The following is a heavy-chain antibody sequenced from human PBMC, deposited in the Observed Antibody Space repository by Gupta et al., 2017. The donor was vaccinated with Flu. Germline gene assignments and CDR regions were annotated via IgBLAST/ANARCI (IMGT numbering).Heavy chain of an antibody. J-gene: IGHJ4*02. V-gene: IGHV3-15*01. CDR2: IKNKNDGETV. Sequence: APGMGLEWVGRIKNKNDGETVDYGAPVKGRFTISRDDSKNTMYLQMNGLKTEDTAMYYCTTGTRAGDFVADGYWGQGTLVTVSS. D-gene: IGHD4-17*01. CDR3: TTGTRAGDFVADGY.